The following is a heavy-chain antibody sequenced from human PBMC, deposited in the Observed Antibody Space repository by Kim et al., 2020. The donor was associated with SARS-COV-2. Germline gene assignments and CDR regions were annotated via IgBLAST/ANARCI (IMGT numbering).Heavy chain of an antibody. D-gene: IGHD3-16*01. CDR3: ARAPAQGGWFDP. CDR2: IYYSGNT. Sequence: SETLSLTCSVSGGPINSDYWNWIRQSPGKGLEWIGYIYYSGNTMYTPSLKSRVTISIDTSKNQFSLKLTSVTSADTAVYYCARAPAQGGWFDPWGQGTVVTVSS. V-gene: IGHV4-59*13. CDR1: GGPINSDY. J-gene: IGHJ5*02.